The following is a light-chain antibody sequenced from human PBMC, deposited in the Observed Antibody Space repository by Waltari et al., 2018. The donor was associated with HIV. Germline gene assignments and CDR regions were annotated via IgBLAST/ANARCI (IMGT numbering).Light chain of an antibody. CDR1: QRVSVW. CDR3: LHAHNFPLS. V-gene: IGKV1-12*01. CDR2: KSS. Sequence: IQMTQSPSSVSVSVGARVTITCRPSQRVSVWLDCCQRRPGKAAKLLIHKSSRLYSGVPSRFSGSGSGSECTHTINHQHPEGRASDYCLHAHNFPLSFVPGTTV. J-gene: IGKJ3*01.